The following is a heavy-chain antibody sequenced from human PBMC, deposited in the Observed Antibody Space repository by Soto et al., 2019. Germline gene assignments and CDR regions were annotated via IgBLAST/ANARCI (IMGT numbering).Heavy chain of an antibody. D-gene: IGHD6-13*01. V-gene: IGHV3-30*18. CDR2: ISYDGSNK. Sequence: QVQLVESGGGVVQPGRSLRLSCAASGFTFSSYGMHWVRQAPGKGLEWVAVISYDGSNKYYADSVKGRFTISRVNSKNTLYLQMNSLRAEDTAVYYCAKGDSSSWYLTFDYWGQGTLVTVSS. CDR1: GFTFSSYG. CDR3: AKGDSSSWYLTFDY. J-gene: IGHJ4*02.